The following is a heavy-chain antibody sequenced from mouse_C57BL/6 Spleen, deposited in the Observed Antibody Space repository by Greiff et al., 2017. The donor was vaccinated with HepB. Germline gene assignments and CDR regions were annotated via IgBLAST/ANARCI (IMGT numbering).Heavy chain of an antibody. CDR2: IDPNSGGT. J-gene: IGHJ2*01. V-gene: IGHV1-72*01. CDR3: AREGLPILPYYFDY. CDR1: GYTFTSYW. D-gene: IGHD1-1*01. Sequence: QVQLQQPGAELVKPGASVKLSCKASGYTFTSYWMHWVKQRPGRGLEWIGRIDPNSGGTKYNEKFKSKATLTVDKPSSTAYMQLSSLTSEDSAVYYCAREGLPILPYYFDYWGQGTTLTVSS.